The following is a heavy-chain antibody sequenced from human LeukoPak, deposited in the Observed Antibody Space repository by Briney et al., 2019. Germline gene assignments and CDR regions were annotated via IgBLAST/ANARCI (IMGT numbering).Heavy chain of an antibody. Sequence: GRSLRLSCAASGFTFSSYAMHWVRQAPGKGLEWVAVISYDGSNKYYADSVKGRLTISRDNSKNTLYLQMSSLRAEDTAVYYCLGYCSGGSCYSTDYWGQGTLVTVSS. J-gene: IGHJ4*02. CDR3: LGYCSGGSCYSTDY. V-gene: IGHV3-30-3*01. CDR1: GFTFSSYA. D-gene: IGHD2-15*01. CDR2: ISYDGSNK.